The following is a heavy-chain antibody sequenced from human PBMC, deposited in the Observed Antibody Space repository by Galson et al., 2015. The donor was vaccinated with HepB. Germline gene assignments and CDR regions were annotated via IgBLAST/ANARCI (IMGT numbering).Heavy chain of an antibody. V-gene: IGHV4-39*02. CDR2: IYHRGDT. J-gene: IGHJ4*02. Sequence: LSLTCAVSGDSISSSNYYWAWIRQPPGKGLEWIATIYHRGDTYYNPSLQHRVTISIDTSRNEFYLKVKSGTAADTAVYYCARDRYSHNLDAEYWGQGTLVTVSS. D-gene: IGHD3/OR15-3a*01. CDR1: GDSISSSNYY. CDR3: ARDRYSHNLDAEY.